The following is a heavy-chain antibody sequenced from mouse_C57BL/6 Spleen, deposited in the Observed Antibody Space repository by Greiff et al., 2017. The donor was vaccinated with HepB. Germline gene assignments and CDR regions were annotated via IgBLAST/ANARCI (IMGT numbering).Heavy chain of an antibody. CDR3: AIERYYYGSSQWYFDV. D-gene: IGHD1-1*01. CDR1: GFTFSSYA. J-gene: IGHJ1*03. CDR2: ISDGGSYT. V-gene: IGHV5-4*01. Sequence: EVHLVESGGGLVKPGGSLKLSCAASGFTFSSYAMSWVRQTPEKRLEWVATISDGGSYTYYPDNVKGRFTISRDNAKNNLYLQMSHLKSEDTAMYYCAIERYYYGSSQWYFDVWGTGTTVTVSS.